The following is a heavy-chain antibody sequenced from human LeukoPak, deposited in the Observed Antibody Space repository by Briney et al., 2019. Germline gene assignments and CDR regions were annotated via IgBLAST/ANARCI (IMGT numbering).Heavy chain of an antibody. Sequence: GASVTVSCKASGYTFTSYYMHWVRQAPGQGLEWMGIINPSGGSTSYAQKFQGRVTMTRDMSTSTVYMELSSLRSEDTAVYYCARPIAARLSDDAFDIWGQGTMVTVSS. V-gene: IGHV1-46*01. CDR3: ARPIAARLSDDAFDI. CDR2: INPSGGST. J-gene: IGHJ3*02. D-gene: IGHD6-6*01. CDR1: GYTFTSYY.